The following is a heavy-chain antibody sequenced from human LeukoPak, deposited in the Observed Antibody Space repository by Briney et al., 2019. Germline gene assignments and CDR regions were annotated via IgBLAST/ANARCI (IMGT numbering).Heavy chain of an antibody. J-gene: IGHJ5*02. CDR2: LYYIGST. V-gene: IGHV4-61*01. CDR3: ARARIGGWFDP. Sequence: SETLSLTCIVSGGSISSSSSYWSWIRQSPGKGLEWIGYLYYIGSTDYNPSLKSRVTISVDTSKNEFFMKLKSVTAADTAMYYCARARIGGWFDPWGQGTLVTVSS. CDR1: GGSISSSSSY. D-gene: IGHD2-15*01.